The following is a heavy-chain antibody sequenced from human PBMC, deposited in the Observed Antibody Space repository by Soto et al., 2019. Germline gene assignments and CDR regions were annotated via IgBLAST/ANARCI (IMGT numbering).Heavy chain of an antibody. J-gene: IGHJ4*02. CDR3: AKDGPYDILTGYFDY. CDR2: IVVGSGNT. D-gene: IGHD3-9*01. Sequence: SVKVSCKASGFTFTSSAMQWVRQARGQRLEWIGWIVVGSGNTNYAQKFQERVTITRDMSTSTAYMELSSLRSEDTAVYYCAKDGPYDILTGYFDYWGQGTLVTVSS. CDR1: GFTFTSSA. V-gene: IGHV1-58*02.